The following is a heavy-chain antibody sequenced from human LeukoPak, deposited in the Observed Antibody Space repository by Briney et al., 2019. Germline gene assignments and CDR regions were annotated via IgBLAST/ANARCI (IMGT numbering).Heavy chain of an antibody. CDR2: IVVGSGNT. CDR3: ARGLWSPGWFGELLGDY. CDR1: GFTFTSSA. Sequence: SVKVSCKASGFTFTSSAMQWVRQARGQRLEWIGWIVVGSGNTNYAQKFQERVTITRDMSTSTAYMELSSLRSEDTAVYYCARGLWSPGWFGELLGDYWGQGTLVTVSS. D-gene: IGHD3-10*01. V-gene: IGHV1-58*02. J-gene: IGHJ4*02.